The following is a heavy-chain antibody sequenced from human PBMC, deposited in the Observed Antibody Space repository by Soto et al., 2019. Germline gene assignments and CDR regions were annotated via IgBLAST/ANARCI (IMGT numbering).Heavy chain of an antibody. V-gene: IGHV3-7*01. D-gene: IGHD1-26*01. CDR2: IKQDGSEK. Sequence: EVQLVESGGGLVQPGGSLRLSCAASGFTFSGYWMSWVRQAPGKGLEWVANIKQDGSEKYYVDSVKGRFATSRDNARNSLYRQMNSRRAGDAAVYYFARWRWCGSFCFDSWGRGALVTVSS. CDR3: ARWRWCGSFCFDS. J-gene: IGHJ4*02. CDR1: GFTFSGYW.